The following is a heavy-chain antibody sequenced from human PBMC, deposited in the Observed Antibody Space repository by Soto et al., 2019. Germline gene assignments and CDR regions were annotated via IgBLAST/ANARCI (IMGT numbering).Heavy chain of an antibody. Sequence: SETLSLTCTVSGSSINSSGYYWGWIRQPPGKGLEWIGSMFYGVSTYYNPSVKSRITVSVDTSKNQFSLNLRSVTAADTAVYYCARLPSRHLVDYWGQGTLVTVSS. D-gene: IGHD3-3*02. V-gene: IGHV4-39*01. J-gene: IGHJ4*02. CDR1: GSSINSSGYY. CDR2: MFYGVST. CDR3: ARLPSRHLVDY.